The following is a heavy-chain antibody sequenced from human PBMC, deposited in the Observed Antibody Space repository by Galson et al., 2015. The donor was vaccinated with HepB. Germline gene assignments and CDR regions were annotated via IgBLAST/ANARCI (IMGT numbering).Heavy chain of an antibody. J-gene: IGHJ5*02. CDR3: GRTDDILTGYYEGPRPNWFDP. V-gene: IGHV4-39*01. CDR1: GGSISSSSYY. Sequence: LSLTCTVSGGSISSSSYYWGWIRQPPGKGLEWIGNIYYSGSTYYNPSLKSRVTMSVDTSRNQFSLKLSSVTAADTAVYYCGRTDDILTGYYEGPRPNWFDPWGQGTLVTVSS. CDR2: IYYSGST. D-gene: IGHD3-9*01.